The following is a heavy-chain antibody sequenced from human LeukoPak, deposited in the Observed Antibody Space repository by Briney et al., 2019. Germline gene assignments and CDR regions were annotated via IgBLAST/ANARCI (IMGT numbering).Heavy chain of an antibody. CDR2: INSDGSEG. CDR3: ARSSYSSSSSV. Sequence: GGSLGLSCAVSGFTFSGFWMSWSRQAPGKGLEWVASINSDGSEGYYADVVKGRFTISRDNAKNSLYLQINSLRAEDTAVYYCARSSYSSSSSVWGQGTMVTVSS. J-gene: IGHJ3*01. V-gene: IGHV3-7*03. CDR1: GFTFSGFW. D-gene: IGHD6-6*01.